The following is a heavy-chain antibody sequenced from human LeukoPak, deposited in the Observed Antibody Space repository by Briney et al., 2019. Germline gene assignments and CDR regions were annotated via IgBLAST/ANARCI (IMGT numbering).Heavy chain of an antibody. D-gene: IGHD4/OR15-4a*01. CDR3: ARRAGAYSHPYDY. V-gene: IGHV3-53*01. J-gene: IGHJ4*02. CDR1: AFNVRTSY. Sequence: GGSLRLSCAASAFNVRTSYMTWVRQAPGKGLQWVSVIYPDGSTYYSESVKGRFTISRDNSKNTLYLQMNSLRAEDTAVYYCARRAGAYSHPYDYWGKGTLVTVSS. CDR2: IYPDGST.